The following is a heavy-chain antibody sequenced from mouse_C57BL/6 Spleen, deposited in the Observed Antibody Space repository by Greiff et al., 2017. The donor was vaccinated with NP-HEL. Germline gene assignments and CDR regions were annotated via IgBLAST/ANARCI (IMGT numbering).Heavy chain of an antibody. Sequence: EVKLMESGGGLVKPGGSLKLSCAASGFTFSSYAMSWVRQTPEKRLEWVATISDGGSYTYYPDNVKGRFTISRDNAKHNLYLQMSHLKSEDTAVYDSAKAPGGYSLDWYFDDWGKGTTVTVSS. CDR1: GFTFSSYA. V-gene: IGHV5-4*03. CDR3: AKAPGGYSLDWYFDD. J-gene: IGHJ1*03. D-gene: IGHD2-3*01. CDR2: ISDGGSYT.